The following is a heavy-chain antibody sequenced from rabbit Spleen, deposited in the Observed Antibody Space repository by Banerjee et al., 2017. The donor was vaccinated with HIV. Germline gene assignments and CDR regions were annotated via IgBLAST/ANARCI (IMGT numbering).Heavy chain of an antibody. CDR3: VRGASGSGYYSL. D-gene: IGHD1-1*01. J-gene: IGHJ4*01. CDR2: IDLLFGTT. CDR1: GFDFSRTG. Sequence: QEQLVESGGDLVKPEGSLTLTCKASGFDFSRTGVSWVRQAPGKGLEWIGYIDLLFGTTYYANWVNGRFTISSHNAQNTLYLQLHSLTAADTATYFCVRGASGSGYYSLWGPGTLVTVS. V-gene: IGHV1S47*01.